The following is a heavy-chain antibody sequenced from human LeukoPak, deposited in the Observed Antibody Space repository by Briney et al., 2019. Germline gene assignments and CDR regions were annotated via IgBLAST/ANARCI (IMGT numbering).Heavy chain of an antibody. CDR2: INPNSGGT. V-gene: IGHV1-2*02. CDR3: ARTIRFLEWLSGTAGFDY. J-gene: IGHJ4*02. Sequence: ASVKVSCKASGYIFTGYYMHWVRQAPGQGLEWMGWINPNSGGTNYAQKFQGRVTMTRDTSISTAYMELGRLRSDDTAVYYCARTIRFLEWLSGTAGFDYWGQGTLVTVSS. D-gene: IGHD3-3*01. CDR1: GYIFTGYY.